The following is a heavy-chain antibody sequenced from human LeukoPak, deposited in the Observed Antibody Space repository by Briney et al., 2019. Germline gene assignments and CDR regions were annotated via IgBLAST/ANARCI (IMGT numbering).Heavy chain of an antibody. CDR3: AKGSGSGWYGWFDP. Sequence: GRSLRLSCAASGFTFSSYAMHWVRQAPGKGLEWVAVISYDGSNKYYADSVTGRFTISRDNSKNTLYLQMTSLRAEDTAVYYCAKGSGSGWYGWFDPWGQGTLVTVSS. CDR1: GFTFSSYA. CDR2: ISYDGSNK. V-gene: IGHV3-30*04. D-gene: IGHD6-19*01. J-gene: IGHJ5*02.